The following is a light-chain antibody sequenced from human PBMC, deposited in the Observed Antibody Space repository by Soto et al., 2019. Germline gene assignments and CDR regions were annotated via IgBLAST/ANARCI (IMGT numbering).Light chain of an antibody. CDR2: KAS. Sequence: DIKMTQSPSTLSASVGDRVTITCRASQSITTWLAWYQQKPGKAPKLLIYKASSLQSGVPSRFSGSGPGTERTLTISSLQPEDYATYHCHQYQIYSLTFGGGTKVEIK. J-gene: IGKJ4*01. CDR1: QSITTW. V-gene: IGKV1-5*03. CDR3: HQYQIYSLT.